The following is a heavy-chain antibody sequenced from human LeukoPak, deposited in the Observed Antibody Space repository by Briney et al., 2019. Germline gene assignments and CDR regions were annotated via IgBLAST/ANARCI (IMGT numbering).Heavy chain of an antibody. CDR3: TTDNDGA. V-gene: IGHV3-15*01. Sequence: GESLRLSCTASGLTFSDAWMTWVRQAPGKGLEWIGRIKSTSAGGTTYYPAPVKGRFTISRDDSKNTLYLQMNSLKIEDTAVYYCTTDNDGAWGQGTLVT. CDR2: IKSTSAGGTT. CDR1: GLTFSDAW. J-gene: IGHJ4*02. D-gene: IGHD1-1*01.